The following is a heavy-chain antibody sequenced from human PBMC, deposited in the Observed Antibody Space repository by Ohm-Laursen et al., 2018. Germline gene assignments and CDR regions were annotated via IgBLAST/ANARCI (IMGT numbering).Heavy chain of an antibody. J-gene: IGHJ6*02. CDR1: GFSFSTYW. Sequence: SLRLSCAASGFSFSTYWMSWVRQAPGKGLEWVANIKQDGSDKYYVDSVKGRFTISRDNAKNSLYLQMNSLRAEDTAVYYCARSRGMDVWGQGTTVTVSS. CDR2: IKQDGSDK. CDR3: ARSRGMDV. V-gene: IGHV3-7*01.